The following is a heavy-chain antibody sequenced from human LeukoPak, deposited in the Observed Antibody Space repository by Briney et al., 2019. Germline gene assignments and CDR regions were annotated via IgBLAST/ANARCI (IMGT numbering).Heavy chain of an antibody. J-gene: IGHJ4*02. CDR1: GFTFSNAW. CDR2: IKSKTDGGTT. V-gene: IGHV3-15*01. CDR3: TTDSLAVTTTGSEGY. D-gene: IGHD4-17*01. Sequence: PGGSLRLSCAASGFTFSNAWMSWVRQAPGKGLEWVGRIKSKTDGGTTDYAAPVKGRFTISRDDSKNTLYLQMNSLKTEDTAVYYCTTDSLAVTTTGSEGYWGQGTLVTVSS.